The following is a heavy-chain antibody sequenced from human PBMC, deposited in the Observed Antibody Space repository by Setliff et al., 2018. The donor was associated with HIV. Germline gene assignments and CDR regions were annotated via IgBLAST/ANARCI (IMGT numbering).Heavy chain of an antibody. Sequence: LSLTCTVSGDSIINNPYYWTWIRQPAGKALEWIGRLYNNGRNANYNPSLQSRVIISADTSKNEFSLKLSSVTAADTAVYYCVREGPWKLGSIWFDPWGQGTLVTVSS. D-gene: IGHD7-27*01. CDR3: VREGPWKLGSIWFDP. CDR1: GDSIINNPYY. J-gene: IGHJ5*02. V-gene: IGHV4-61*02. CDR2: LYNNGRNA.